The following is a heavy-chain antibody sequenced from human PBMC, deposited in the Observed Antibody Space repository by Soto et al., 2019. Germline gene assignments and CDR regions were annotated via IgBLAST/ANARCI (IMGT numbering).Heavy chain of an antibody. CDR1: GGSFSGYY. V-gene: IGHV4-34*01. Sequence: QVQLQQWGAGLLKPSETLSLTCAVYGGSFSGYYWTWIRQPPGTGLEWIGEINHSGSTNYNPSLNSRVTISVDTSQNQFSLKLTSVTAAPTAVYYFARDKITGLFDYWGQGTLVTVSS. CDR3: ARDKITGLFDY. CDR2: INHSGST. D-gene: IGHD2-8*02. J-gene: IGHJ4*02.